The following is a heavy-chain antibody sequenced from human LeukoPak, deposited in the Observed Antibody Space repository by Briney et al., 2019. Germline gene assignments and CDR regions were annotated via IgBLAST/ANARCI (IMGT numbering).Heavy chain of an antibody. CDR3: ARLQSGSYSVDAFDI. V-gene: IGHV4-39*01. CDR2: IYYSGST. J-gene: IGHJ3*02. D-gene: IGHD1-26*01. CDR1: GGSISSSSYY. Sequence: SETLSLTCTVSGGSISSSSYYWGWIRQPPGKGLEWIGSIYYSGSTYYSPSLKSRVTISVDTSKNQFSLKRSSVTAADTAVYYCARLQSGSYSVDAFDIWGLGTMVTVSS.